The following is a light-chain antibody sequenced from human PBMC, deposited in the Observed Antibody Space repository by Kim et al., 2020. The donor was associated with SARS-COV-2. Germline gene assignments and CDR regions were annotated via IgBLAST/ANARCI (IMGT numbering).Light chain of an antibody. CDR3: QQYNSYLSWT. CDR2: DAS. V-gene: IGKV1-5*01. J-gene: IGKJ1*01. Sequence: GDRVTITCRARHSISTWLAWYQQKPGKAPKVLIYDASSLESGVPSRFSGSGSGTEFTLTISSLHPDDFATYYCQQYNSYLSWTFGQGTKVDIK. CDR1: HSISTW.